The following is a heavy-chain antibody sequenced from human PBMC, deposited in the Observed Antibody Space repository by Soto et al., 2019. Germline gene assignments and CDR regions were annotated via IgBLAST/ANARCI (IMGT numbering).Heavy chain of an antibody. J-gene: IGHJ4*02. CDR3: AKNPAMVTVRRSYFDY. D-gene: IGHD5-18*01. V-gene: IGHV3-23*01. Sequence: PGGSLRLSCAASGFTFSSYAMSWVRQAPGKGLEWVSAISGSGGSTYYADSVKGRFTISRDNSKNTLYLQMNSLRAEDTAVYYCAKNPAMVTVRRSYFDYWGQGTLVTVSS. CDR1: GFTFSSYA. CDR2: ISGSGGST.